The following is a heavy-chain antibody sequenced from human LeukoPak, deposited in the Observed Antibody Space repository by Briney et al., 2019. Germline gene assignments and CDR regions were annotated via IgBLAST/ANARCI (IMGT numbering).Heavy chain of an antibody. CDR3: AGCSGGSPIDAFHI. Sequence: SETLSLTCTLSGGSINSGAYYWSWIRQHPGKGLEWIGYIYYSGSNYYNPSLKSRVTISVDTSKNQFSLKLSSVTAADTAVYYCAGCSGGSPIDAFHIWGQGTMVTVSS. CDR2: IYYSGSN. V-gene: IGHV4-31*03. J-gene: IGHJ3*02. CDR1: GGSINSGAYY. D-gene: IGHD2-15*01.